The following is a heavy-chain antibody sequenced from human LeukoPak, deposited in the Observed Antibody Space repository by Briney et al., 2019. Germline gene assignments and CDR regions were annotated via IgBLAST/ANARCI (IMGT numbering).Heavy chain of an antibody. J-gene: IGHJ4*02. CDR3: VGGLYCSSTSCSY. D-gene: IGHD2-2*01. Sequence: GASVKVSCKASGYTSTSYDINWVRQATGQGLEWMGWMNPNSGNTGYAQKFQGRVTMTRNTSISTAYMELSSLRSEDTAVYYCVGGLYCSSTSCSYWGQGTLVTVSS. V-gene: IGHV1-8*01. CDR2: MNPNSGNT. CDR1: GYTSTSYD.